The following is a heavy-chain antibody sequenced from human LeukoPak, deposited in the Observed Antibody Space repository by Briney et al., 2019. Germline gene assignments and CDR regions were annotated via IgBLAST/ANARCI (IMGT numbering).Heavy chain of an antibody. J-gene: IGHJ4*02. CDR1: GGSISSTSYY. D-gene: IGHD4-17*01. CDR3: PRGAVTKPLDY. CDR2: IYYSGST. Sequence: PSETLSLTCTVSGGSISSTSYYWGWIRQPPGKGLEWIGSIYYSGSTYYNPSLKSRVTISVDTYKNQFSPKLSSVTAADTAVYYCPRGAVTKPLDYWGQGTLVTVSS. V-gene: IGHV4-39*07.